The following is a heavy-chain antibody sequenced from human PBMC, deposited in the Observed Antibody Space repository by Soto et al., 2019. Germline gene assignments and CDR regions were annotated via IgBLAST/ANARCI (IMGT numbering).Heavy chain of an antibody. D-gene: IGHD1-26*01. V-gene: IGHV3-23*01. Sequence: EVQLLESGGGLVQPGGSLRLSCVASGFSFGPYAMTWVRQVPGKGLEWVSTIRGGIGSTFYADSVKGRFTISRDISKKMLFLHMNGLRGEDTGTYYCAKGAARYFDYWGRGTLVTVSS. CDR3: AKGAARYFDY. CDR2: IRGGIGST. CDR1: GFSFGPYA. J-gene: IGHJ4*02.